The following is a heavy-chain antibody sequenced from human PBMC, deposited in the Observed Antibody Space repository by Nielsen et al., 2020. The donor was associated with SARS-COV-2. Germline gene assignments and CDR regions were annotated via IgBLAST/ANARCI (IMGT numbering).Heavy chain of an antibody. CDR3: TKVPNSSGPPLFYGMDV. CDR2: ISGRGSMI. D-gene: IGHD6-19*01. Sequence: GESLKISCAASGFIFDNYAMNWVRQAPGKGLEWVSTISGRGSMIYYTDSVKGRCTISRDSSKNTVFLEMNSLRAGDTAIYYCTKVPNSSGPPLFYGMDVWGQGTTVIVSS. V-gene: IGHV3-23*01. J-gene: IGHJ6*02. CDR1: GFIFDNYA.